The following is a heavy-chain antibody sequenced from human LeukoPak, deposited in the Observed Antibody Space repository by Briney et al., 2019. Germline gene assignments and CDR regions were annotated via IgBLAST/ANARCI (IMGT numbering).Heavy chain of an antibody. V-gene: IGHV1-18*01. CDR2: ISAYNGNT. D-gene: IGHD6-19*01. CDR3: ARDPAIAVAGKGYFQH. J-gene: IGHJ1*01. CDR1: GYTFTRYG. Sequence: ASVKVSCKASGYTFTRYGITWVRQAPGQGLEWMGWISAYNGNTNYAQKLQGRVTMTTDTSTMTAYMELRSLRSDDTAVYYCARDPAIAVAGKGYFQHWGQGTLVTVSS.